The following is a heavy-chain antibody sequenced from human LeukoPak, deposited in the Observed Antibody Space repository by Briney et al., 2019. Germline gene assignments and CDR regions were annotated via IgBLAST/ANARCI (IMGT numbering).Heavy chain of an antibody. CDR2: IYYSGST. Sequence: SETLSLTCTASGVSISSYYWSWIRQPPGKGLEWIGYIYYSGSTNYNPSLKSRVTISVDTSKNQFSLKLSSVTAADTAVYYCAREGRSSGWYDYWGQGTLVTVSS. D-gene: IGHD6-19*01. J-gene: IGHJ4*02. CDR3: AREGRSSGWYDY. CDR1: GVSISSYY. V-gene: IGHV4-59*01.